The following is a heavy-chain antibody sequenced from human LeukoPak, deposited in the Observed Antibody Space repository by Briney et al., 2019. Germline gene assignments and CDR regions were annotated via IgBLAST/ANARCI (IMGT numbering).Heavy chain of an antibody. CDR3: AREGSLGRNQDYYYYGMDV. CDR2: IYYSGST. CDR1: GGSISSGDYY. D-gene: IGHD1-14*01. J-gene: IGHJ6*02. Sequence: SETLSLTCTVSGGSISSGDYYWSWIRQPPGKGLEWIGYIYYSGSTYYNPSLKSRVTISVDTSKNQFSPKLSSVTAADTAVYYCAREGSLGRNQDYYYYGMDVWGQGTTVTVSS. V-gene: IGHV4-30-4*01.